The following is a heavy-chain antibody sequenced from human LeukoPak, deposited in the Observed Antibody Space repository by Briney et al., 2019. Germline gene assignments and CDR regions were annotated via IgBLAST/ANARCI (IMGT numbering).Heavy chain of an antibody. V-gene: IGHV3-74*01. CDR1: GFSFSTYW. D-gene: IGHD5-12*01. J-gene: IGHJ3*02. CDR2: INPDGTRT. CDR3: AKGISGYAHDAFDI. Sequence: GGSLRLSCAASGFSFSTYWMHWVRQAPGKGLVWVSRINPDGTRTAYADSVKGRFTISRDNAKNTLYLQMNSLRAEDTAVYYCAKGISGYAHDAFDIWGQGTIVTVSS.